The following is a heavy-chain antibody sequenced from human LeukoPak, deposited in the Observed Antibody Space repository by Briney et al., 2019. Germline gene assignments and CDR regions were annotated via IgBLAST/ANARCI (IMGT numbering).Heavy chain of an antibody. Sequence: PSETLSLTCTVSGGSISSYYWSWIRQPPGKGLEWIGYIYYSGSTNYNPSLKSRITISVDTSKNQFSLKLSSVTAADTAVYYCARYFPYGSGSYYNSDAFDIWGQGTMVTVSS. CDR1: GGSISSYY. V-gene: IGHV4-59*01. J-gene: IGHJ3*02. CDR3: ARYFPYGSGSYYNSDAFDI. D-gene: IGHD3-10*01. CDR2: IYYSGST.